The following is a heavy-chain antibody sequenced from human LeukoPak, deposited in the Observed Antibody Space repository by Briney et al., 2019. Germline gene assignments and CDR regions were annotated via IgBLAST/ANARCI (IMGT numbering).Heavy chain of an antibody. Sequence: SYDPSKKYYPASVKGGFSISRYNSKTTLYLQMNSLRAEDTAVYYCAKDSGGGWTTYSAMDVWGQGTPVIVSS. D-gene: IGHD2-21*01. CDR2: SYDPSKK. V-gene: IGHV3-30*18. CDR3: AKDSGGGWTTYSAMDV. J-gene: IGHJ6*02.